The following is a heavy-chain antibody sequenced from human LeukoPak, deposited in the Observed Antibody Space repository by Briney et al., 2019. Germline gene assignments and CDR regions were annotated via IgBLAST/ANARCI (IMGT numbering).Heavy chain of an antibody. Sequence: SVKVSCKASGGTFSSYAISWVRQAPGQGLEWMGGIIPIFGTANYAQKFQGRVTIIADESTSTAYMELSSLRSEDTAVYYCARGGLELWWFDPWGQGTLVTVSS. J-gene: IGHJ5*02. D-gene: IGHD1-7*01. CDR1: GGTFSSYA. V-gene: IGHV1-69*13. CDR3: ARGGLELWWFDP. CDR2: IIPIFGTA.